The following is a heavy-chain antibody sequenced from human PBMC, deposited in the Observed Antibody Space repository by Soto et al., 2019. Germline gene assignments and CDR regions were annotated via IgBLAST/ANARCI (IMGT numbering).Heavy chain of an antibody. CDR3: ARVTGASTSSDDY. V-gene: IGHV3-48*02. D-gene: IGHD6-6*01. Sequence: EVQLVESGGGLVQPGGSLTLSCVGSGFTFSSYIMDWVRQAPGKGLEWLSYISSGGSTMYYSDSVKGRFTISRDNAKNSLYLQMTSLRDEDTAVYYCARVTGASTSSDDYWGQGTLVIVSS. J-gene: IGHJ4*02. CDR1: GFTFSSYI. CDR2: ISSGGSTM.